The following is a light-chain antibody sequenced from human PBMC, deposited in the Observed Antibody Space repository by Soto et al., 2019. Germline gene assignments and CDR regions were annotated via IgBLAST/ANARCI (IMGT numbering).Light chain of an antibody. Sequence: EIVLTQSPGTLSLSPGERATLSCRASQSVSSTSLAWYQQKPGQAPRLLVYGASSSATGIPDRFSGSGSGTDFTLTISRLEPGDFAVYDCQQYGSSLLSFGGGTKVEIK. V-gene: IGKV3-20*01. CDR2: GAS. CDR1: QSVSSTS. J-gene: IGKJ4*01. CDR3: QQYGSSLLS.